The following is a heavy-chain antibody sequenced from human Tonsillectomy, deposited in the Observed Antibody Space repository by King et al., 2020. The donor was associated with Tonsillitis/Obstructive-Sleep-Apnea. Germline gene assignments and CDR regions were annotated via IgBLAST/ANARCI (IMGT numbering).Heavy chain of an antibody. CDR2: ISPYSVIT. J-gene: IGHJ4*02. Sequence: QLVQSGAEVKKPGASVKVSCKASGYTFTRYYMHWVRQARGQGLEWLGIISPYSVITTYAQKFQGRVTMTRDTSTSTVYMELSSLRSEDTAVYYCARDDVVARYIDSWGQGTLVTVSS. CDR3: ARDDVVARYIDS. V-gene: IGHV1-46*01. CDR1: GYTFTRYY. D-gene: IGHD5-12*01.